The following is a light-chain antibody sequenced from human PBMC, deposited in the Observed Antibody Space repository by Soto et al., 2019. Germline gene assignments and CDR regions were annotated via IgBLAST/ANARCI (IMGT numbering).Light chain of an antibody. V-gene: IGLV2-14*01. CDR1: GNDVGGYNY. CDR3: SSYTTASTLV. Sequence: QSALTQPASVSGSPAQSITISCTGTGNDVGGYNYVSWYQHHPGKAPKLIIYEVSGRPSGVSNRFSGSKSGSTASLPISWLQTEDEAYYYCSSYTTASTLVFGGGTKLTVL. J-gene: IGLJ2*01. CDR2: EVS.